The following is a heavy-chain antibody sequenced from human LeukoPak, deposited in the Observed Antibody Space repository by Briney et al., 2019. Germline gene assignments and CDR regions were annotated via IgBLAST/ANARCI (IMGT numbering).Heavy chain of an antibody. J-gene: IGHJ6*02. Sequence: QPGGSLRLSCAASGFTFDDYAMHWVRQAPGKGLEWVSGISWNSGSIGYADSVKGRFTISRDNAKNSLYLQMNSLRAEDTALYYCAKDSSAGTYYYYGMDVWGQGTTVTVSS. D-gene: IGHD6-13*01. V-gene: IGHV3-9*01. CDR1: GFTFDDYA. CDR2: ISWNSGSI. CDR3: AKDSSAGTYYYYGMDV.